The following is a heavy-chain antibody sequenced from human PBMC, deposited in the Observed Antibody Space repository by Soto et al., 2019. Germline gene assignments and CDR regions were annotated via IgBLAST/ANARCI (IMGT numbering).Heavy chain of an antibody. Sequence: GGSLRLSCAASGFSFNNYCMHWVRQAPGKGLVWVSRINDQGGSPSYADSVKGRFTISRDNSKNTLYLQMNSLRAEDTAVYYCARDKRDLRFLEWSYYFDYWGQGTLVTVSS. CDR1: GFSFNNYC. V-gene: IGHV3-74*01. J-gene: IGHJ4*02. CDR2: INDQGGSP. D-gene: IGHD3-3*01. CDR3: ARDKRDLRFLEWSYYFDY.